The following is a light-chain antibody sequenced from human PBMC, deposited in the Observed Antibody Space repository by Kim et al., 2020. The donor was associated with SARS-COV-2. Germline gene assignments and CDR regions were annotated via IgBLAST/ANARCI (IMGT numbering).Light chain of an antibody. V-gene: IGKV3-15*01. J-gene: IGKJ5*01. CDR2: GAS. Sequence: EIVMTQSPATLSVSPGDRATLSCRASQGVSSNLAWFQQKPGQAPRLLIYGASTRATGIPARFSGTGSGTEFTLTISSLQSEDFAVYYCQQYNNWHPVTFGQGTRMEIK. CDR3: QQYNNWHPVT. CDR1: QGVSSN.